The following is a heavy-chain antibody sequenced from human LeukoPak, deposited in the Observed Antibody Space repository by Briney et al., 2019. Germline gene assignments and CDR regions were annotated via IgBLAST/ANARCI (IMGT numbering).Heavy chain of an antibody. V-gene: IGHV3-23*01. J-gene: IGHJ4*02. CDR3: AKEERFGDLFFDY. CDR2: ISGSGDNA. D-gene: IGHD3-10*01. CDR1: GLTFSSYA. Sequence: GGSLRLSCAASGLTFSSYAMSWVRQAPGKGLEWVSVISGSGDNAYYADSVKGRFTISRDNSKNTLYLQMSSLRAEDTAVYYCAKEERFGDLFFDYWGQGTLVTVSS.